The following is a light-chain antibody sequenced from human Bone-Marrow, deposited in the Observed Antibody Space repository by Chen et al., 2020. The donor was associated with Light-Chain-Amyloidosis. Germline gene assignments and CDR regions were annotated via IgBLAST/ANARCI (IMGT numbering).Light chain of an antibody. CDR3: QVWDRSSDRPV. CDR1: NIGSTS. V-gene: IGLV3-21*02. Sequence: SYVLTQPSSVSVAPGQTATIACGGNNIGSTSVHWYQQTPGQATLLVVYDDSDRPSGIPERLSGSNSGNTATLTISRGEAGDEADYYCQVWDRSSDRPVFGGGTKLTVL. CDR2: DDS. J-gene: IGLJ3*02.